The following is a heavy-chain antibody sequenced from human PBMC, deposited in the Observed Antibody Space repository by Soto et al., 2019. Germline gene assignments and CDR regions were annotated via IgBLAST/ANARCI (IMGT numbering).Heavy chain of an antibody. Sequence: QVQLVESGGGVVQPGRSLRLSCAAPGFTFSSYGMHWVRQAPGKGLGWVAVIWYVGSNKRYVASVKGRFTISRDNSKNTLYLQMNSLRAEDTAVYYCAREGGGATDFDYWGQGTLVTVSS. V-gene: IGHV3-33*01. D-gene: IGHD1-26*01. J-gene: IGHJ4*02. CDR3: AREGGGATDFDY. CDR2: IWYVGSNK. CDR1: GFTFSSYG.